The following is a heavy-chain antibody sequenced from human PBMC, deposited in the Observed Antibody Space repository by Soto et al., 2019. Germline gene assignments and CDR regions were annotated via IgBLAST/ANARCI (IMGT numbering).Heavy chain of an antibody. Sequence: PGGSLRLSCAASGFTFSSYAMGWVRQAPGKGLEWVSAISGSGGSTYYADSVKGRFTISRDNSKNTLYLQMNSLRAEDTAVYYCAKIPSNYYGSGSPFDPWGQGTLVTVSS. CDR1: GFTFSSYA. J-gene: IGHJ5*02. V-gene: IGHV3-23*01. CDR2: ISGSGGST. D-gene: IGHD3-10*01. CDR3: AKIPSNYYGSGSPFDP.